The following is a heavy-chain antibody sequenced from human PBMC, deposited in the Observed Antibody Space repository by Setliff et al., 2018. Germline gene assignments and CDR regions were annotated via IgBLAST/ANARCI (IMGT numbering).Heavy chain of an antibody. J-gene: IGHJ4*02. Sequence: SETLSLTCAASGGSFSGYYWSWIRQPPGKGLEWIGEINHSGNTNYNPSLKSRVTISVDTPKNQISLKLSSVTAADTAVYYCARGRNIESRLLDSWGQGTLVTVSS. CDR2: INHSGNT. CDR1: GGSFSGYY. V-gene: IGHV4-34*01. CDR3: ARGRNIESRLLDS. D-gene: IGHD6-6*01.